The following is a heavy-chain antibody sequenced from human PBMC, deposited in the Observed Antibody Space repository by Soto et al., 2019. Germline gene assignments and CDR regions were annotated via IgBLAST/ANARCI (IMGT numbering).Heavy chain of an antibody. D-gene: IGHD2-15*01. Sequence: SVKVSCKASGYTFTGYYMHWVRQAPGQGLEGMGWINPNSGGTNYAQKFQGWVTMTRDTSISTAYMELSRLRSDDTAGYYCARDWIGATGSGSDRGFDIWGQGTMVTVSS. J-gene: IGHJ3*02. CDR1: GYTFTGYY. CDR3: ARDWIGATGSGSDRGFDI. CDR2: INPNSGGT. V-gene: IGHV1-2*04.